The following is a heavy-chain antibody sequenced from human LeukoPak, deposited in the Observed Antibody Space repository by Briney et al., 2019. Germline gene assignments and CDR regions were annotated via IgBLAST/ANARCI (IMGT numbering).Heavy chain of an antibody. J-gene: IGHJ6*02. V-gene: IGHV1-2*02. CDR1: GYTFTGYY. CDR2: INPNSGGT. CDR3: ARDVGYCSSTSCYSPRGNIAAAGLRVLYYYYGMDV. Sequence: ASVKVSCKASGYTFTGYYMHWVRQAPGQGLEWMGWINPNSGGTNYAQKFQGRVTMTRDTSTSTVYMELSSLRSEDTAVYYCARDVGYCSSTSCYSPRGNIAAAGLRVLYYYYGMDVWGQGTTVTVSS. D-gene: IGHD2-2*02.